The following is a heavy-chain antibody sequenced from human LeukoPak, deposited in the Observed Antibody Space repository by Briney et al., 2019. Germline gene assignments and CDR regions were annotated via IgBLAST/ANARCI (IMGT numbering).Heavy chain of an antibody. Sequence: ASVKVSCKASGYTLTSYTSYDINWVRQASGQGLEWMGWMNPTGGKTGYAQMFQGRVTMTWDTSLNTAYMELSGLTSEDTAVYYCARGFYDSSGYSHDAFDVWGQGSMVTVSS. CDR1: GYTLTSYTSYD. CDR3: ARGFYDSSGYSHDAFDV. D-gene: IGHD3-22*01. J-gene: IGHJ3*01. CDR2: MNPTGGKT. V-gene: IGHV1-8*01.